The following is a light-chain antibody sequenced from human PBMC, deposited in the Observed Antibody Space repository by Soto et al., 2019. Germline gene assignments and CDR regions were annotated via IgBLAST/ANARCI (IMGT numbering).Light chain of an antibody. CDR3: CSYTSTYTLV. CDR1: SSDIGTYNS. CDR2: EVI. V-gene: IGLV2-14*01. Sequence: QSVLTQPASVSGSPGQSITISCTGTSSDIGTYNSVSWYQHHPGKAPKLLIFEVIDRPSGVSDRFSGSKSGNTASLTISGLQPEDEAEYYCCSYTSTYTLVFGGGTQLIVL. J-gene: IGLJ3*02.